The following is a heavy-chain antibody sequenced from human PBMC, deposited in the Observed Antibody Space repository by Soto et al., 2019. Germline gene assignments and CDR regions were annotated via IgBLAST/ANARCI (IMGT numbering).Heavy chain of an antibody. Sequence: QVQLVQSGAEVKKPGASVKVSCKASGYTFTSYYMHWVRQAPGQGLEWMGIINPSGGSTSYAQKFQGRVTMTRDTATSTVYMELSSLRSEDTAVYYCARTKRPPHTVTTGYYYYYGMDVWGQGTTVTVSS. CDR2: INPSGGST. CDR1: GYTFTSYY. D-gene: IGHD4-17*01. CDR3: ARTKRPPHTVTTGYYYYYGMDV. V-gene: IGHV1-46*01. J-gene: IGHJ6*02.